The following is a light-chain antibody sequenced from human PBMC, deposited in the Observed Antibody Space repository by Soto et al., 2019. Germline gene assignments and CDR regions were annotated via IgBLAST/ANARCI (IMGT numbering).Light chain of an antibody. CDR1: QSVSSSY. J-gene: IGKJ3*01. V-gene: IGKV3-20*01. CDR3: QHYAMSPTFT. Sequence: EIVLTQSPGTLSLSPGERATLSCRASQSVSSSYLGWYQQKPGQAPRLLIYDASSRATGVPDRFSGGGSGTDFTLTISRLEPEDFAVYYCQHYAMSPTFTFGPGTKVDIK. CDR2: DAS.